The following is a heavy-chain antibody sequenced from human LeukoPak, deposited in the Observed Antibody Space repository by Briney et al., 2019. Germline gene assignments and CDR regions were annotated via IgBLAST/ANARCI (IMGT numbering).Heavy chain of an antibody. D-gene: IGHD2-15*01. CDR1: GFTFSSYS. CDR3: ARIDCSGGSCYSFH. Sequence: GRSLRLSCAASGFTFSSYSMNWVRQAPGKGLEWVSSIITSSSYIFYADSVKGRFTISTHHAKHPLYRQMNCLLTAQPGIYFCARIDCSGGSCYSFHWGQGTLVTVSS. V-gene: IGHV3-21*01. J-gene: IGHJ4*02. CDR2: IITSSSYI.